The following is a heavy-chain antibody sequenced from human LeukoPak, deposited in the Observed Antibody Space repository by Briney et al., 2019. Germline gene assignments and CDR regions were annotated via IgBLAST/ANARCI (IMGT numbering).Heavy chain of an antibody. Sequence: GGSLRLSCAASGFTFSSYAMSWVRQAPGKGLEWVSAISGSGGSTYYADSVKGRFTISRDNSKNMLYLQMNSLRAEDTAVYYCAKVNSGYEIFDYWGQGTLVTVSS. CDR2: ISGSGGST. V-gene: IGHV3-23*01. CDR1: GFTFSSYA. J-gene: IGHJ4*02. D-gene: IGHD5-12*01. CDR3: AKVNSGYEIFDY.